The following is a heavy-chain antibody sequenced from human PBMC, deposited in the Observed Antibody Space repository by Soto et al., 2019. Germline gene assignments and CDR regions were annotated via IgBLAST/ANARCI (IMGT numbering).Heavy chain of an antibody. CDR1: WDSVSSNRVA. CDR2: TYYRSKWYD. CDR3: ARELILRPDEYFQH. V-gene: IGHV6-1*01. J-gene: IGHJ1*01. Sequence: SQTLSLTWAISWDSVSSNRVAWYWIMQSPSRGLEWLGRTYYRSKWYDDYGEPVKGRITINPDTSKNTLFLQMNGLRVEDTAVYYCARELILRPDEYFQHWGQGNLVPVSP. D-gene: IGHD2-15*01.